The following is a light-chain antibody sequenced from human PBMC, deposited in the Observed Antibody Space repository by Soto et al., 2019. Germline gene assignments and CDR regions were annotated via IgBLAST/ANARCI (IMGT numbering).Light chain of an antibody. CDR1: QSISTY. CDR2: AAS. V-gene: IGKV1-39*01. Sequence: DIQMTQSPSSLSASVGDRVTITCRASQSISTYLNWYQQKPGKAPKVLIYAASTLQSGVPSRFSGSGSETDFTLTISSLQPEDFATYYCQQSYSRTFGQGTK. J-gene: IGKJ1*01. CDR3: QQSYSRT.